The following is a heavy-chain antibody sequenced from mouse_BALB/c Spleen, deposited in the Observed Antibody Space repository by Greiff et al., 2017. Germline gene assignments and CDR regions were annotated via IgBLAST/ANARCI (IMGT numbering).Heavy chain of an antibody. CDR1: GFSLTSYG. D-gene: IGHD3-1*01. CDR3: ARHASSGYYFDY. Sequence: VKLMESGPDLVAPSQSLSISCTVSGFSLTSYGVHWVRQPPGKGLEWLVVIWSDGSTTYNSALKSRLSISKDNSKSHVFLKMNSLQTDDTAMYYCARHASSGYYFDYWGQGTTLTVSS. J-gene: IGHJ2*01. V-gene: IGHV2-6-2*01. CDR2: IWSDGST.